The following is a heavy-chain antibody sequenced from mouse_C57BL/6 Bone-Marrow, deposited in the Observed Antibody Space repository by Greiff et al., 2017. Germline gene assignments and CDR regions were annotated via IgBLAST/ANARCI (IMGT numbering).Heavy chain of an antibody. Sequence: QVQLQQPGAELVKPGASVKLSCKASGYTFTSYWMNWVKQRPGPGLEWIGMIHPNTGSTTYNEKVKSKAPLTVDKSSSTAYMELRSLTSEYSAVYYYARSRYYGSIWYFDVWGTGTMVTVAS. CDR3: ARSRYYGSIWYFDV. J-gene: IGHJ1*03. V-gene: IGHV1-64*01. CDR1: GYTFTSYW. CDR2: IHPNTGST. D-gene: IGHD1-1*01.